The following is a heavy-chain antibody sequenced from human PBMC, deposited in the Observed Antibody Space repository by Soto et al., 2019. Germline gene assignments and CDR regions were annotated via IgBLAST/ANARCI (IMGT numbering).Heavy chain of an antibody. CDR3: ARAAPSSSWEAYFDY. CDR2: IIPIFGTA. Sequence: ASVKVSCKASGGTFSSYAISWVRQAPGQGLEWMGGIIPIFGTANYAQKFQGRVTITADESTSTAYMELSSLRSEETAVYYCARAAPSSSWEAYFDYWGQGTLVTVSS. CDR1: GGTFSSYA. V-gene: IGHV1-69*13. J-gene: IGHJ4*02. D-gene: IGHD6-6*01.